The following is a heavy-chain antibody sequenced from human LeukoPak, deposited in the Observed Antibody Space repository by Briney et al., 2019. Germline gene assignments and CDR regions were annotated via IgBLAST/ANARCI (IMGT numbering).Heavy chain of an antibody. Sequence: PGGSLRLSCAASGFSFSSYAMTWVRQAPGKGLEWVSSFTSMSRTIYYADSVKGRFTISRDDAKKSLYLQMNSLRAEDTAVYYCARDPYYYDSSGYGFEYWGQGTLVTVSS. CDR1: GFSFSSYA. V-gene: IGHV3-21*01. J-gene: IGHJ4*02. D-gene: IGHD3-22*01. CDR2: FTSMSRTI. CDR3: ARDPYYYDSSGYGFEY.